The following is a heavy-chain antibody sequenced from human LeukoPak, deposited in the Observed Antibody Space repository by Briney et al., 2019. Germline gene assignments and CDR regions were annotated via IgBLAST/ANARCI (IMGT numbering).Heavy chain of an antibody. CDR2: IYTSGST. CDR3: ARDRAYYYDSRGYSPFDY. J-gene: IGHJ4*02. D-gene: IGHD3-22*01. CDR1: GGSISSYY. V-gene: IGHV4-4*07. Sequence: SETLSLTCTVSGGSISSYYWSWIRQPAGKGLEWIGRIYTSGSTNYNPSLKSRVTMSVDTSKNQFSLKLSSVTAADTAVYYCARDRAYYYDSRGYSPFDYWGQGTLVTVSS.